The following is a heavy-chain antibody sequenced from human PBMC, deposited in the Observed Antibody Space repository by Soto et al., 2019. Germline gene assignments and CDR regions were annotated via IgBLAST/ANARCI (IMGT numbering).Heavy chain of an antibody. D-gene: IGHD3-22*01. CDR1: GFTFDDYT. CDR2: VSRSSVTT. CDR3: AKGRDYYYDSSGHFDY. V-gene: IGHV3-9*01. Sequence: EVQLVESGGGLVQPGRSLRLSCAASGFTFDDYTMHWVRQAPGKGLEWVAAVSRSSVTTGYADSVKGRFTISRDNAKNSLYLQMNSLRVEDTALYYCAKGRDYYYDSSGHFDYWGQGTLVTVSS. J-gene: IGHJ4*02.